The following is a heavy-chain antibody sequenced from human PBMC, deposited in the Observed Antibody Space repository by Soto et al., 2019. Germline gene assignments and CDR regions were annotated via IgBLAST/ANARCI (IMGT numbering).Heavy chain of an antibody. J-gene: IGHJ5*02. Sequence: PSETLSLTCTVSGGSISSYYWSWIRQPPGKGLEWIGYIYYSGSTNYNPSLKSRVTISVDTSKNQFSLKLSSVTAADTAVYYCARERRGSIAARNWFDPWGQGTLVTVSS. CDR3: ARERRGSIAARNWFDP. CDR2: IYYSGST. V-gene: IGHV4-59*01. CDR1: GGSISSYY. D-gene: IGHD6-6*01.